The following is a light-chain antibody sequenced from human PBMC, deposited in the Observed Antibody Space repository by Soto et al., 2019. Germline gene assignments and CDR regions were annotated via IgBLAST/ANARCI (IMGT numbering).Light chain of an antibody. CDR2: DAS. J-gene: IGKJ5*01. CDR1: QTIRSL. CDR3: QQYQTYAT. Sequence: ITMTQSPSTLSASVGDRDTITCRASQTIRSLLAWYQQKPGKAPKALIYDASRLGSGVPSRFSGSGSGTEFTLTISSLQPDDFATYYCQQYQTYATFGKGTRLEIK. V-gene: IGKV1-5*01.